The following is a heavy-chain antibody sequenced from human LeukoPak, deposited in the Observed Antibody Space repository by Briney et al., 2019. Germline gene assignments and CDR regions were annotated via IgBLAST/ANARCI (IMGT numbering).Heavy chain of an antibody. CDR3: ARQSRDGSKTRGYYFDS. V-gene: IGHV5-51*01. Sequence: GESLKISCQASGYIFTSNWIGWVRQMPGKGLESMGIIYPADSDTTYSTSFQGQVTISADKSISTVYLQWSSLTASDTAMYYCARQSRDGSKTRGYYFDSWGQGTLVTVSS. CDR1: GYIFTSNW. J-gene: IGHJ4*02. D-gene: IGHD3-10*01. CDR2: IYPADSDT.